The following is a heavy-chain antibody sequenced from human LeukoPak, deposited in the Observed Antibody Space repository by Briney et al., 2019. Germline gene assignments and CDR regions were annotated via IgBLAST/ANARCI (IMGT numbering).Heavy chain of an antibody. CDR2: ICYSGST. D-gene: IGHD2-2*01. CDR3: ARIVVVPAARYFDY. Sequence: SETLSLTCTVSGGSISSNSYYWGWIRQPPGKGLEWIGSICYSGSTHYNPSLKSRVTISADTSKNQFSLKLSSVTAADTAVYYCARIVVVPAARYFDYWGQGTLVTVSS. V-gene: IGHV4-39*01. CDR1: GGSISSNSYY. J-gene: IGHJ4*02.